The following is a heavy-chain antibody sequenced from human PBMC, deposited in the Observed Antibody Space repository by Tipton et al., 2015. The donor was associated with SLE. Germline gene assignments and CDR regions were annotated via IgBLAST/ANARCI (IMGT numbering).Heavy chain of an antibody. V-gene: IGHV4-38-2*01. D-gene: IGHD2-15*01. CDR1: GNSIYNGFY. CDR2: IYRSGTA. Sequence: LRLSCSVPGNSIYNGFYWGWIRQSPGKGLEWIGSIYRSGTAYYNPSLKSRVTMSVDTSKNQFSLKLTSVTAADTAVYFCARHHRLVAAGTGHFHHWGQGTLVTVSS. J-gene: IGHJ1*01. CDR3: ARHHRLVAAGTGHFHH.